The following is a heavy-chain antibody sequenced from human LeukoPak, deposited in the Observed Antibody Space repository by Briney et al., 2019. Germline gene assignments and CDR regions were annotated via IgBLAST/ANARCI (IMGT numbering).Heavy chain of an antibody. CDR3: TRCPRQWGYEY. V-gene: IGHV1-2*02. D-gene: IGHD6-19*01. CDR2: INPNGDGT. Sequence: ASVKVSCKASGYTFSDYYMNWVRQAPGQGLEWMGWINPNGDGTNYAQNFQGRVTMTRDTSISTAYMELSSLRSVDAAVYYCTRCPRQWGYEYWGQGTLVTDSS. J-gene: IGHJ4*02. CDR1: GYTFSDYY.